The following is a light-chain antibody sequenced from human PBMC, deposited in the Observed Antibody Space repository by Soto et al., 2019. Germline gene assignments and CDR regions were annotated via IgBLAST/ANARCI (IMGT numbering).Light chain of an antibody. CDR3: QQYGSSPPYT. J-gene: IGKJ2*01. Sequence: EVVLTQSPGTLSLSPGERDTLSCRASQSVSKNYLAWYQHKPGQSPKLLIFGSSDRATGIPDRFSGSGSGTDFTLTSSSLEPEDFAVYYCQQYGSSPPYTFGQGTKLEIK. CDR2: GSS. CDR1: QSVSKNY. V-gene: IGKV3-20*01.